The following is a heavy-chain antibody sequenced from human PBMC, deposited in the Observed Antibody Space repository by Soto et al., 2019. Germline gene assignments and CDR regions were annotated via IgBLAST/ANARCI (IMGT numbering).Heavy chain of an antibody. V-gene: IGHV5-51*01. J-gene: IGHJ6*02. CDR1: GYSFTSYW. Sequence: GESLKISCKGSGYSFTSYWIGWVRQMPGKGLEWMGIIYPGDSDTRYSPPFQGQVTISADKSISTAYLQWSSLKASDTAMYYCASTSRREYHYYGMDVWGQGSTVIVSS. CDR3: ASTSRREYHYYGMDV. CDR2: IYPGDSDT.